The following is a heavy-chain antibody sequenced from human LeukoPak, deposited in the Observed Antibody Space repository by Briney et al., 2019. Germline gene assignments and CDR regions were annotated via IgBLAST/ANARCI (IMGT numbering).Heavy chain of an antibody. CDR3: ARKNRGIIVATRFNWFDP. Sequence: VASVKVSCTASGYTFTSYDINWVRQATGQGLEWMGWMNPNSGNTGYAQKFQGRVTMTRNTSISTAYMEPSSLRSEDTAVYYCARKNRGIIVATRFNWFDPWGQGTLVTVSS. CDR1: GYTFTSYD. CDR2: MNPNSGNT. V-gene: IGHV1-8*01. D-gene: IGHD5-12*01. J-gene: IGHJ5*02.